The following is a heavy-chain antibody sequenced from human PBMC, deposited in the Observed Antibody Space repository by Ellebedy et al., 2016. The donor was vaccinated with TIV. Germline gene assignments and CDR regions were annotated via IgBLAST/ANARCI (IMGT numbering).Heavy chain of an antibody. CDR1: GDSVSSNSPT. V-gene: IGHV6-1*01. CDR2: TYYRSKWYY. Sequence: SQTLSLTCAISGDSVSSNSPTWNWIRQSPSRGLEWLGRTYYRSKWYYEYAVSVYSRITINPDTSKNQFSLQPNSVTPEDTAVYYCARYNSGWKIFDYWGQGTLVTVSS. J-gene: IGHJ4*02. CDR3: ARYNSGWKIFDY. D-gene: IGHD6-19*01.